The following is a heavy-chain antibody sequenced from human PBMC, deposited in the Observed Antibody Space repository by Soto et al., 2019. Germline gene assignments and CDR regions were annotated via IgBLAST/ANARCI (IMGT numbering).Heavy chain of an antibody. D-gene: IGHD2-15*01. V-gene: IGHV1-3*01. Sequence: QVQLVQSGAEVKKPGASVKVSCKASGYTFTSYAMHWVRQAPGQRLEWMGWINAGNGNTKYSQKFQGRGTITRDTSAGTAYLRLSSVRSEDTAVYYCARVRRYCSGGSCYPLGNWFDPWGQGTLVTVSS. CDR1: GYTFTSYA. CDR3: ARVRRYCSGGSCYPLGNWFDP. J-gene: IGHJ5*02. CDR2: INAGNGNT.